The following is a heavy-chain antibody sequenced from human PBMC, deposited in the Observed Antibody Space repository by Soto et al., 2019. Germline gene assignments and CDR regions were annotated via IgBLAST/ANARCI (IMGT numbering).Heavy chain of an antibody. Sequence: QVQLQESGPGLVKPSETLSLTCTVSGGSISSYYWSWIRQPPGKGLEWIGYIYYSGSTNYNPSLKSRVTISVDTSKNQFSLKLSSVTAADTAVYYCARDAEWDYMAFDIWGQGTMVTVSS. D-gene: IGHD1-26*01. CDR3: ARDAEWDYMAFDI. CDR2: IYYSGST. V-gene: IGHV4-59*01. CDR1: GGSISSYY. J-gene: IGHJ3*02.